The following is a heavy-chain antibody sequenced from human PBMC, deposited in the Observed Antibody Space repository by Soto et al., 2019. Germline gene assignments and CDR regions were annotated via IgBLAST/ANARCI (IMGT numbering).Heavy chain of an antibody. J-gene: IGHJ5*02. CDR1: GGSISSYY. V-gene: IGHV4-4*07. CDR2: IYTSGST. Sequence: SETLSLTCTVSGGSISSYYWSWIRQPAGKGLEWIGRIYTSGSTNYNPSLKSRVTMSVDTSKNQFSLKLSSVTAADTAVYYCARDRRYCSGGSCYMVWSHPWGQAAIVTGYS. D-gene: IGHD2-15*01. CDR3: ARDRRYCSGGSCYMVWSHP.